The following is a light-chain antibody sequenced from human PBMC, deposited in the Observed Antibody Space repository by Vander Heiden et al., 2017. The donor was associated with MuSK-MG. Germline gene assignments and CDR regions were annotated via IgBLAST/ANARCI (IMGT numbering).Light chain of an antibody. CDR3: QSTDTSGTSGV. Sequence: SHELTQPPPVSVPPGQTATTSSPGAASGWQHASWYQQKPGQAPVLVIFKDAERSAGIPGRFSGSNSGTIATLTITGVQAVDEADYHCQSTDTSGTSGVFGGGTRLTVL. V-gene: IGLV3-25*03. CDR2: KDA. CDR1: ASGWQH. J-gene: IGLJ3*02.